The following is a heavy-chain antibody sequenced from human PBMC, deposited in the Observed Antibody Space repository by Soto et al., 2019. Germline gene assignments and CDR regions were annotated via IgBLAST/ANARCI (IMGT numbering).Heavy chain of an antibody. CDR3: AKGMYYYDSSGYRLFDX. D-gene: IGHD3-22*01. CDR1: GFTFSNFW. CDR2: INTDGSVT. J-gene: IGHJ4*02. Sequence: PGGSLRLSCAGSGFTFSNFWMHWVRQAPGKGLVWVASINTDGSVTIHAYSVKGRFTISIDNDKRTLYLQMNSLRAEDTAVYFCAKGMYYYDSSGYRLFDXWGQGTLVTVSX. V-gene: IGHV3-74*01.